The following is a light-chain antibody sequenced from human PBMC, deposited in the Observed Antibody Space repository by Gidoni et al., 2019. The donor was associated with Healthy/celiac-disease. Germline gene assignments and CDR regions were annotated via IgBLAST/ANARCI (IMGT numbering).Light chain of an antibody. CDR2: GNS. Sequence: QSVLTQPPSVSGAPGQRVTIPCTGSSSNIGADYDVHWYQQLPGTAPKLLIYGNSNRPSGVPDRFSGSKSGTSASLAITGLQAEDEADYYCQSYDSSLSGSVFGGGTKLTVL. CDR1: SSNIGADYD. J-gene: IGLJ2*01. CDR3: QSYDSSLSGSV. V-gene: IGLV1-40*01.